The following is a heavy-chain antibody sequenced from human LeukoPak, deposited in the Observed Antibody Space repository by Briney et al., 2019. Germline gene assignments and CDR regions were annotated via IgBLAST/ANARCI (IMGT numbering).Heavy chain of an antibody. D-gene: IGHD3-16*02. CDR1: GYTFTSYD. CDR3: ARASVWGSYRDPEFNY. V-gene: IGHV1-8*01. Sequence: ASVKVSCKASGYTFTSYDINWVRQATGQGLEWMGWMNPNSGNTGYAQKCQGRVTMTRDTSISTAYMELSRLRSDDTAVYYCARASVWGSYRDPEFNYWGKGTLVTVSS. CDR2: MNPNSGNT. J-gene: IGHJ4*02.